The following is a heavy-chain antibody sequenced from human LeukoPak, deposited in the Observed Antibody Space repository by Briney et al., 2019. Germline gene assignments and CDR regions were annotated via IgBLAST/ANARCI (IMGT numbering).Heavy chain of an antibody. J-gene: IGHJ3*02. CDR3: AKHLPPYVHIDI. CDR1: GXSISPYY. V-gene: IGHV4-59*08. CDR2: IYHSGSR. Sequence: SETLSLTCTVSGXSISPYYWGWIRQPPGKGLEWIGHIYHSGSRNYNPSLKSRVTISLDTSKTQFSLKLTSVTAADTAVYYCAKHLPPYVHIDIWGQGTMVTVSS. D-gene: IGHD3-16*01.